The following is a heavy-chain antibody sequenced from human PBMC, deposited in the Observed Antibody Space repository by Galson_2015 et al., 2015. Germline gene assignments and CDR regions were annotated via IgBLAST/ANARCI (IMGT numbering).Heavy chain of an antibody. V-gene: IGHV3-11*01. D-gene: IGHD1-26*01. Sequence: SLRLSCAASGFTFSDYYMNWIRQAPGKGLEWVSYISNSGSTIYYADSVKGRFTISRDNAKNSLYLQMNSLRAEDTAVYYCARYRCDYWGQGTLVTVSS. CDR2: ISNSGSTI. CDR3: ARYRCDY. J-gene: IGHJ4*02. CDR1: GFTFSDYY.